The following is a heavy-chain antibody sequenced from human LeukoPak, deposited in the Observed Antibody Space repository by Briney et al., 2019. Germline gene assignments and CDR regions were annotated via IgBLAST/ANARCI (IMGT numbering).Heavy chain of an antibody. V-gene: IGHV4-34*01. J-gene: IGHJ4*02. CDR2: IHSSGRT. CDR3: ARGRNYYESSGFYYYFDY. Sequence: PSETLSLTCAVSDGSFRGYYWNWIRQPPGKGLEWAGEIHSSGRTNYNPSLKSRLTLSVDTSKYQFSLKLSSVTAADTAVYYCARGRNYYESSGFYYYFDYWGQETLVTVAS. CDR1: DGSFRGYY. D-gene: IGHD3-22*01.